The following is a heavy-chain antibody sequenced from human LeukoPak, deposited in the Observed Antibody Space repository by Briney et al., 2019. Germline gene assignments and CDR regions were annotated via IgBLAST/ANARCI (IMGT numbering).Heavy chain of an antibody. CDR1: GFTVRSNY. D-gene: IGHD3-22*01. CDR2: IYSGGTI. CDR3: AREGSYDSSTMWYFDY. J-gene: IGHJ4*02. V-gene: IGHV3-53*01. Sequence: GGSLRLSCAASGFTVRSNYMAWVRPAQGKGLEWVSVIYSGGTIYYADSVKGRFTISRDNSKNTLYLQMNSLRAEDTAVYYCAREGSYDSSTMWYFDYWGQGTLVTVSS.